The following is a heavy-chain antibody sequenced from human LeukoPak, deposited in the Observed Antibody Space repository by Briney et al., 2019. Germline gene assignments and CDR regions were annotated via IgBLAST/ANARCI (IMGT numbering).Heavy chain of an antibody. CDR2: IYSGGST. D-gene: IGHD1-26*01. Sequence: GGSLRLSCAASGFTVSSNYMSWVRQAPGKGLEWVSVIYSGGSTYYADSVKGRFTISRDNSKNTLYLQMNSLRAEDSALYYCTRDMQGSRLYLVGSQNDWGQGTLVTVSS. V-gene: IGHV3-66*01. J-gene: IGHJ4*02. CDR3: TRDMQGSRLYLVGSQND. CDR1: GFTVSSNY.